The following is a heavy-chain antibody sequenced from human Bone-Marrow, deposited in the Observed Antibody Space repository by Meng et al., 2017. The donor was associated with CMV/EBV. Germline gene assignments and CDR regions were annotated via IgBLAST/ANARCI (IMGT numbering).Heavy chain of an antibody. Sequence: SVKVSCKASGGTFSSYAISWVRQAPGQGLEWMGGVIPILDITNNAQKFQGRVTITADKSTSTAYMELSSLRSEDTAVYYCASGESGSYSYYFDYWGQGALVTVSS. V-gene: IGHV1-69*10. CDR2: VIPILDIT. J-gene: IGHJ4*02. CDR1: GGTFSSYA. CDR3: ASGESGSYSYYFDY. D-gene: IGHD1-26*01.